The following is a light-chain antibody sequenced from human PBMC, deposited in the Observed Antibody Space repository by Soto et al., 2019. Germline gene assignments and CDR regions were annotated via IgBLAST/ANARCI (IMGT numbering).Light chain of an antibody. CDR2: GAS. CDR3: QQYKNWPLT. CDR1: QSVSST. Sequence: EIVMTQSPATLSVSPGGRATLSCRASQSVSSTLAWYQQKPGQAPRLLIYGASTRATGFSARFSGSGSGTEFTLTISSLRSEDFAVYYCQQYKNWPLTFGGGTKVEIK. V-gene: IGKV3-15*01. J-gene: IGKJ4*01.